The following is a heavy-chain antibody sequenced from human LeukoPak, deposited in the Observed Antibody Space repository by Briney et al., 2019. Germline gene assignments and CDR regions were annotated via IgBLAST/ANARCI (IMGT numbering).Heavy chain of an antibody. J-gene: IGHJ4*02. D-gene: IGHD6-19*01. V-gene: IGHV4-34*01. CDR3: ARGVVVAGFDY. CDR1: GGSFSGYY. CDR2: INHSGST. Sequence: SETLSLTCAVYGGSFSGYYWSWIRQPPGKGLEWIGEINHSGSTNYNPSLKSRVTMSVDTSKNHFSLKLSAVTAADTAVYYCARGVVVAGFDYWGQGTLVTVSS.